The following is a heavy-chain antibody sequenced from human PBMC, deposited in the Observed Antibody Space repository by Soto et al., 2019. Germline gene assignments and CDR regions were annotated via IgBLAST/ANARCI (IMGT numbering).Heavy chain of an antibody. CDR2: FDPEDGET. CDR1: GYTLTELS. Sequence: ASVKVSCKVSGYTLTELSMHWVRQAPGKGLEWMGGFDPEDGETIYAQKFQGRVTMTEDTSTDPAYMELSSLRSEDTAVYYCATDLLPHAAFDIWGKGTMVTVSS. CDR3: ATDLLPHAAFDI. D-gene: IGHD2-15*01. J-gene: IGHJ3*02. V-gene: IGHV1-24*01.